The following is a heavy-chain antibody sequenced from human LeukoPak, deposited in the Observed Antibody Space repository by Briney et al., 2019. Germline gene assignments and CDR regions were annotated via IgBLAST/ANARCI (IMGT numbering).Heavy chain of an antibody. Sequence: PGGSLRLSCAASGFTFSSYAMSWVRQAPGKGLEWVSAISGSGGSTYYADSVKGRFTISRDNYKNTLYLQMNSLRNEDTAVYYCAKEMGGSGSSNWFDPWGQGPLVPVSS. J-gene: IGHJ5*02. CDR1: GFTFSSYA. CDR2: ISGSGGST. V-gene: IGHV3-23*01. D-gene: IGHD3-10*01. CDR3: AKEMGGSGSSNWFDP.